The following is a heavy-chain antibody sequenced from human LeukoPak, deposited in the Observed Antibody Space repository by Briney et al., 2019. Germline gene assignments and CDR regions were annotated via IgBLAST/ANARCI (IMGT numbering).Heavy chain of an antibody. D-gene: IGHD6-13*01. Sequence: GGSLRLSCAASGFTFSSYGMHWVRQAPGKGLEWVAVISYDGSNKYYADSVKDRFTISRDNSKNTLYLQMNSLRVEDTAVYYCAKTYSSNWYDPFDYWGQGTLVTVSS. CDR1: GFTFSSYG. J-gene: IGHJ4*02. CDR3: AKTYSSNWYDPFDY. CDR2: ISYDGSNK. V-gene: IGHV3-30*18.